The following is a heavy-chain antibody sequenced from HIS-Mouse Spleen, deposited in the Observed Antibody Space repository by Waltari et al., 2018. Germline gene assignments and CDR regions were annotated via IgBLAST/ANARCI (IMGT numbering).Heavy chain of an antibody. CDR3: ARDTVPHTLYFDL. CDR1: GFTFSIYP. CDR2: ISYDGSNK. Sequence: QVQLVASGGGVFQPGRSLSLSCAASGFTFSIYPLHWFPPAPGKGLEWVAVISYDGSNKYYADSVKGRFTISRDNSKNTLYLQMNSLRAEDTAVYYCARDTVPHTLYFDLWGRGTLVTVSS. D-gene: IGHD2-21*01. J-gene: IGHJ2*01. V-gene: IGHV3-30*04.